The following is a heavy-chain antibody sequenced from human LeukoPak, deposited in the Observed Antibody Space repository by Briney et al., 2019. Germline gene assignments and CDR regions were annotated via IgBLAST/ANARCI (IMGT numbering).Heavy chain of an antibody. Sequence: ASVKVSCKASGYTFTGYYMHWVRQAPGQGLEWMGWINPNSGGTNYAQKFQGRVTMTRDTSISTAYMELSRLRSDDTAVYYCARECCSGGSCYSSFDYWGQETLVTVSS. D-gene: IGHD2-15*01. J-gene: IGHJ4*02. V-gene: IGHV1-2*02. CDR2: INPNSGGT. CDR3: ARECCSGGSCYSSFDY. CDR1: GYTFTGYY.